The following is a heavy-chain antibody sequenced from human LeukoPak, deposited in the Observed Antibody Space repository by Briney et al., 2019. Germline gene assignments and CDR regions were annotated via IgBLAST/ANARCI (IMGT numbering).Heavy chain of an antibody. CDR2: IYSSGST. CDR3: ARTLYRDYDSSGYCR. D-gene: IGHD3-22*01. Sequence: GGSLRLSCVVSGFIVSSNYMSWVRQAPGKGLEWVSIIYSSGSTYYADSVKGRFTISRDNSKNTLYLQMNSLRAEDTAVYYCARTLYRDYDSSGYCRWGQGTMVTVSS. V-gene: IGHV3-66*01. J-gene: IGHJ3*01. CDR1: GFIVSSNY.